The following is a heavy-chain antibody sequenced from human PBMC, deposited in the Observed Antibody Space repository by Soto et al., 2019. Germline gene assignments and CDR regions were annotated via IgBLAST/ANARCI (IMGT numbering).Heavy chain of an antibody. CDR1: GYTFTSYY. D-gene: IGHD2-2*01. Sequence: GASVKVSCKASGYTFTSYYMHWVRQAPGQGLEWMGIINPSGGSTSYAQKFQGRVTMTRDTSTSTVYMELSSLRSEDTAVYYCARGSMVGGTNIVVVPAALFDPWGQGTLVTVSS. CDR2: INPSGGST. J-gene: IGHJ5*02. CDR3: ARGSMVGGTNIVVVPAALFDP. V-gene: IGHV1-46*03.